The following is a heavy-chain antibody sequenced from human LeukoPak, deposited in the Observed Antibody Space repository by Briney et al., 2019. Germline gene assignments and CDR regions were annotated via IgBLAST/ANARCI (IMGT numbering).Heavy chain of an antibody. J-gene: IGHJ4*02. CDR2: ISSSGSTI. CDR3: AREVGDYGPDDADY. D-gene: IGHD4-17*01. V-gene: IGHV3-11*01. CDR1: GFTFSSYA. Sequence: KSGGSLRLSCAASGFTFSSYAITWIRQAPGKGLEWVSYISSSGSTIYYADSVKGRFTISRDNAKDSLYLQMNSLRAEDTAVYYCAREVGDYGPDDADYWGQGTLVTVSS.